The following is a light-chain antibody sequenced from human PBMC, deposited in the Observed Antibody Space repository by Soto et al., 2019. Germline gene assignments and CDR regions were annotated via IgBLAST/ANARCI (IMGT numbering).Light chain of an antibody. V-gene: IGKV3-15*01. CDR1: QSVSSN. J-gene: IGKJ4*01. CDR2: GAS. CDR3: QQYNNWPLT. Sequence: EIVMTQSPATLSVSPGERATVSCRASQSVSSNLAWYQQKPGQAPRLVIYGASTRATVIPARFSGSGSGTEFTLTISSLHSEDFAVYYCQQYNNWPLTFGGGTKV.